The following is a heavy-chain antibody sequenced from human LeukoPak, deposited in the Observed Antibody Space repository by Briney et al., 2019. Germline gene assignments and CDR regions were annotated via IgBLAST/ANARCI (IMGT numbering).Heavy chain of an antibody. CDR2: MNPNSGNT. D-gene: IGHD3-9*01. V-gene: IGHV1-8*02. CDR1: GGTFSSYA. Sequence: ASVKVSCKASGGTFSSYAISWVRQATGQGLEWMGWMNPNSGNTGYAQKFQGRVTMTRNTSISTAYMELSSLRSEDTAVYYCATRRGFTMTGPGAFDLWGQGTMVTVSS. CDR3: ATRRGFTMTGPGAFDL. J-gene: IGHJ3*01.